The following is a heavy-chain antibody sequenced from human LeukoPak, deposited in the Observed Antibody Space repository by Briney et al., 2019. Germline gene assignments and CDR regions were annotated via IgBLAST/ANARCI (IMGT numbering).Heavy chain of an antibody. Sequence: GGSLRLSCAASGFTFSSYAMHWVRQAPGKGLEWVAVISYDGSNKYYADSVKGRFTISRDNSKNTLYLQMNSLRAEDTAVYYCAKDSVLFWGQGTLVTVSS. D-gene: IGHD5/OR15-5a*01. J-gene: IGHJ4*02. CDR3: AKDSVLF. CDR1: GFTFSSYA. CDR2: ISYDGSNK. V-gene: IGHV3-30-3*01.